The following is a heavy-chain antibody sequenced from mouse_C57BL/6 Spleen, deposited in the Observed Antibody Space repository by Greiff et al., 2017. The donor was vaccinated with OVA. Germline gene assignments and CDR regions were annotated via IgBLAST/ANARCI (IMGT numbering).Heavy chain of an antibody. D-gene: IGHD1-1*01. Sequence: VQLQQSGPELVKPGASVKMSCKASGYTFTDYNMHWVKQSHGKSLEWIGYINPNNGGTSYNEKFKGKATLTVNKSSSTAYMEVRSLTSEDSAVYYCTRERDYYGSSEIGWYFDVWGTGTTVTVSS. J-gene: IGHJ1*03. CDR1: GYTFTDYN. CDR3: TRERDYYGSSEIGWYFDV. CDR2: INPNNGGT. V-gene: IGHV1-22*01.